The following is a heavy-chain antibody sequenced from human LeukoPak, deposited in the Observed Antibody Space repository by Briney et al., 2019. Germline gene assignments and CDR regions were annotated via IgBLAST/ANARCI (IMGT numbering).Heavy chain of an antibody. D-gene: IGHD1-26*01. CDR2: IYYSGST. V-gene: IGHV4-59*08. CDR3: ARPQIVGATSDAFDI. J-gene: IGHJ3*02. Sequence: SETLSLTCTVSGGSISSYYWSWIRQPPGKGLEWIGYIYYSGSTNYNPSLKSRVTISVDTSKNQFSLKLSSVTAADTAVYYCARPQIVGATSDAFDIWGQGTMVTVSS. CDR1: GGSISSYY.